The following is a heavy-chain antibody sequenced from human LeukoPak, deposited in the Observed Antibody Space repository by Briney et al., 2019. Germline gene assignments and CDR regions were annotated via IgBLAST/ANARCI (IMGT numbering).Heavy chain of an antibody. CDR2: INHSGST. CDR1: GFTFSDYA. Sequence: KSGRSLRLSCVTSGFTFSDYAMAWIRQPPGKGLEWIGEINHSGSTNYNPSLKSRITISVDTSKNQFSLKLSSVTAADTAVYYCARLVALVTLDYWGQGTLVTVSS. V-gene: IGHV4-34*01. D-gene: IGHD5-18*01. CDR3: ARLVALVTLDY. J-gene: IGHJ4*02.